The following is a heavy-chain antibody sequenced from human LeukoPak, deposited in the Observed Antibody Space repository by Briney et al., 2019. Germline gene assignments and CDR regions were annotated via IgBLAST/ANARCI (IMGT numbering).Heavy chain of an antibody. J-gene: IGHJ6*03. V-gene: IGHV4-4*07. CDR2: IYTSGST. D-gene: IGHD3-10*01. CDR1: GGSLTLYY. CDR3: ARLYGSVYYYYMDV. Sequence: SETLPLTCTVSGGSLTLYYWTWIRQPAGKGLEWIGRIYTSGSTNYNPSLKSRVNMSVDTSKNQFSLKLRSVTAADTAVYYCARLYGSVYYYYMDVWGKGTTVTVSS.